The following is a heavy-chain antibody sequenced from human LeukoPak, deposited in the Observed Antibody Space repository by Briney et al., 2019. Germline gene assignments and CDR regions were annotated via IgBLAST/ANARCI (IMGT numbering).Heavy chain of an antibody. CDR2: IIPILGIA. CDR1: GGTFSSYA. Sequence: SVKVSCKASGGTFSSYAISWVRQAPGQGLEWMGRIIPILGIANYAQKFQGRVTITADKSTSTAYMELSSLRSEDTAVYYCAPQSTYGSGSYYDNYWGQGTLVTVSS. CDR3: APQSTYGSGSYYDNY. V-gene: IGHV1-69*04. J-gene: IGHJ4*02. D-gene: IGHD3-10*01.